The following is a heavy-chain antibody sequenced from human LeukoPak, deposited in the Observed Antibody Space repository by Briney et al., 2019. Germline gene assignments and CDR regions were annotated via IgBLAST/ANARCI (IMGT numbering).Heavy chain of an antibody. J-gene: IGHJ3*02. CDR3: ATAALWFGAAKLDDVFDI. CDR2: IWYDGSNK. CDR1: GFTFSSYG. D-gene: IGHD3-10*01. V-gene: IGHV3-33*01. Sequence: GGSLRLSCAASGFTFSSYGMHWVRQAPGKGLEWVAVIWYDGSNKYYADSVKGRFTISRDNSKNTLYLQMNSLRAEDTAVYYCATAALWFGAAKLDDVFDIWGQGTMVTVSS.